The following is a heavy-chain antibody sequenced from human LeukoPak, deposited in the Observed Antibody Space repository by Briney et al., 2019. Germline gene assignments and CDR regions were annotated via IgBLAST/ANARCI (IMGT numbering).Heavy chain of an antibody. V-gene: IGHV5-51*01. Sequence: GESLKISCKGSGYSFTSYWIGWVRQMPGKGLEWMGIIYPGDSDTRYSPSFQGQVTISADKSISTAYLQWSSLKASDTAMYYCTTVAPASYSSGWYENAFDIWGQGTMVTVSS. D-gene: IGHD6-19*01. CDR2: IYPGDSDT. J-gene: IGHJ3*02. CDR1: GYSFTSYW. CDR3: TTVAPASYSSGWYENAFDI.